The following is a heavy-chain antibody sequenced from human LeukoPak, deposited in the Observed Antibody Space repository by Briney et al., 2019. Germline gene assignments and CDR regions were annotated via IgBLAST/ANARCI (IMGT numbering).Heavy chain of an antibody. CDR3: AEDVAFLN. V-gene: IGHV4-38-2*02. CDR1: GYSISSGYY. CDR2: IYHSGST. D-gene: IGHD2-21*01. J-gene: IGHJ4*02. Sequence: PSETLSLTCTVSGYSISSGYYWGWIRQPPGKGLEWIGSIYHSGSTYYNPSLKGRVTISVDTSKNQFSLKLSSVTAADTAVYYCAEDVAFLNWGQGTLVTVSS.